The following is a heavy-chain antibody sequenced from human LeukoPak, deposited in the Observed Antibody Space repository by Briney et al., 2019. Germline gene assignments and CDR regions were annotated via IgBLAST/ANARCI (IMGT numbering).Heavy chain of an antibody. Sequence: GGSLRLSCAASGFTFSSYWMSWVRQAPGKGLEWVANIKQDGSEKYYVDSVKGRFTISRDNAKNSLYLQMNSLRSEDTAAYYCASVTTVYCSSTSCYALKRGIQGDYYYYGMDVWGQGTTVTVSS. CDR3: ASVTTVYCSSTSCYALKRGIQGDYYYYGMDV. V-gene: IGHV3-7*03. J-gene: IGHJ6*02. D-gene: IGHD2-2*01. CDR1: GFTFSSYW. CDR2: IKQDGSEK.